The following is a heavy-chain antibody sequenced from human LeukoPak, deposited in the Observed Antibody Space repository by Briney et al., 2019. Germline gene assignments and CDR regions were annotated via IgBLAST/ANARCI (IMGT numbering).Heavy chain of an antibody. CDR2: ISSSSSTI. V-gene: IGHV3-48*02. Sequence: GGSLRLSCAASGFTFSSYSMNWVRQAPGKGREWVSYISSSSSTIYYADSLKGRFTISRDNAKNPLYLQMTSLRDEDTAVYYCARFSIRGFDYWGQGTLVTVSS. D-gene: IGHD3-9*01. CDR1: GFTFSSYS. CDR3: ARFSIRGFDY. J-gene: IGHJ4*02.